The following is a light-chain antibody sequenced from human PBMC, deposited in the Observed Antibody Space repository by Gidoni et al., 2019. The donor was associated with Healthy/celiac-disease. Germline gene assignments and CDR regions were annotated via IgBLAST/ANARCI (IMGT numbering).Light chain of an antibody. CDR1: ALPKKY. CDR3: YSTDSSGNHSGHV. CDR2: EDS. Sequence: SYELTQPPSVSVSPGQTARITCSGDALPKKYAYWYQQKSGQAPVLVIYEDSKRPSGIPERFSGSSSGKMATLTISGAQVEDEADDYCYSTDSSGNHSGHVFGGGTKLTVL. V-gene: IGLV3-10*01. J-gene: IGLJ2*01.